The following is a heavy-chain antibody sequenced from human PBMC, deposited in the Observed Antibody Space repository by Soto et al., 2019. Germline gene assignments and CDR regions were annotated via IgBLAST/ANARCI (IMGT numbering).Heavy chain of an antibody. V-gene: IGHV1-2*06. J-gene: IGHJ5*02. CDR1: GYTFIGYY. CDR2: INPRSGDT. Sequence: QVQLVQSGAEVKKPGASVKVSCKASGYTFIGYYIHWVRQAPGQGLEWMGPINPRSGDTTYAQKFQGPLPMTRDTSISTAYMELSSLRSDDTAVYYCGRDGVGATPLGWFDPWGQGSLFTVSS. CDR3: GRDGVGATPLGWFDP. D-gene: IGHD1-26*01.